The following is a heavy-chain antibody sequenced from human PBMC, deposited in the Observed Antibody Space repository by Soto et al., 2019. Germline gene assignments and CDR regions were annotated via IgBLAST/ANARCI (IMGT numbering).Heavy chain of an antibody. D-gene: IGHD2-15*01. CDR2: IYYSGST. Sequence: SETLSLTCTVSGGSIISGGYYWSWIRQHPGKGLEWIGYIYYSGSTYYNPSLKSRVTISVDTSKNQFSLKLSSVTAADTAVYYCARDGLGYCSGGSCFAFDYWGQGTLVTVSS. J-gene: IGHJ4*02. CDR3: ARDGLGYCSGGSCFAFDY. CDR1: GGSIISGGYY. V-gene: IGHV4-31*03.